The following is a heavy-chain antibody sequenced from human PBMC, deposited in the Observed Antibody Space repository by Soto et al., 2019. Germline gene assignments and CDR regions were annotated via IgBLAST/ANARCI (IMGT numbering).Heavy chain of an antibody. CDR2: ISPNSGGT. CDR1: GYTFTDYF. CDR3: VRGVRGGWILSRSKREFYGMDV. V-gene: IGHV1-2*04. D-gene: IGHD6-19*01. J-gene: IGHJ6*02. Sequence: QVQLVQSGAEVKKTGASVRVSCKASGYTFTDYFLHWVRQAPGQGLEWMGWISPNSGGTNYAQKFQGWVTMTRDTSSTTAYMELSSLKSDDTAVYFCVRGVRGGWILSRSKREFYGMDVWGQGTTVIVSS.